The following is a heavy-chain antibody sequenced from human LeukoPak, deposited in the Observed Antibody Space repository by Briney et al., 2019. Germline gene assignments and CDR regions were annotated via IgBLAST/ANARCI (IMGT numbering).Heavy chain of an antibody. CDR2: IYTSGST. Sequence: SETLSLTCTVSGGSISSYYWSWIRQPAGKGLELIGRIYTSGSTNYNPSLKSRVTLSVDTSKNQFSLKLSSVTAADTAVYYCARHKQSGTYYDAFDIWGQGTMVTVSS. J-gene: IGHJ3*02. V-gene: IGHV4-4*07. CDR1: GGSISSYY. CDR3: ARHKQSGTYYDAFDI. D-gene: IGHD1-26*01.